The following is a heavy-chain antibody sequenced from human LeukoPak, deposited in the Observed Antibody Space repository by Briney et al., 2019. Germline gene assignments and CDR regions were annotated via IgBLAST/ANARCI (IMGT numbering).Heavy chain of an antibody. CDR1: GGSISSSN. V-gene: IGHV3-48*01. CDR2: ISSSSSTI. J-gene: IGHJ4*02. CDR3: ARENSGSYYQSDY. D-gene: IGHD1-26*01. Sequence: ETLSLTCAVSGGSISSSNWWSWVRQPPGKGLEWVSYISSSSSTIYYADSVKGRFTISRDNAKNSLYLQMNSLRAEDTSVYYCARENSGSYYQSDYWGQGTLVTVSS.